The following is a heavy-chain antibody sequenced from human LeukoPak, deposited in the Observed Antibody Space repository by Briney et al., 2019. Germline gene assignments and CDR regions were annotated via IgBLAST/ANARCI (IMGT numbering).Heavy chain of an antibody. J-gene: IGHJ3*02. CDR1: GGSISSYY. V-gene: IGHV4-59*01. CDR3: ARDRRASSSGWFHDAFDI. D-gene: IGHD6-19*01. Sequence: SETLSLTCTVSGGSISSYYWSWIRQPPGKGLEWIGYIYYSGSTNYNPSLKSRVTISVDTSKNQFSLKLRSVTAADTAVYYCARDRRASSSGWFHDAFDIWGQGTMVTVSS. CDR2: IYYSGST.